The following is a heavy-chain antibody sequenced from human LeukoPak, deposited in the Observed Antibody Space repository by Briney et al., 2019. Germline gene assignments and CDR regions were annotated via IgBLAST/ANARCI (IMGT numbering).Heavy chain of an antibody. CDR3: AKGKGSGSLDWFDP. D-gene: IGHD3-10*01. J-gene: IGHJ5*02. Sequence: GGSLRLSCAASGFTFSNYVMAWVRQAPGKRLPWASRISGSGDHTYYAGSVKGRFTISRDNSKNMLYLQMSSLRAEDTAVYYCAKGKGSGSLDWFDPWGQGTLVTVSS. V-gene: IGHV3-23*01. CDR2: ISGSGDHT. CDR1: GFTFSNYV.